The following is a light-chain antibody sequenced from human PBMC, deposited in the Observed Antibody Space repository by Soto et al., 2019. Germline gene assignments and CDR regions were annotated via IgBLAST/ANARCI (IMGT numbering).Light chain of an antibody. CDR1: QSVSSY. V-gene: IGKV3-11*01. J-gene: IGKJ1*01. Sequence: EIVLTQSPATLSSSMGERANLSCRASQSVSSYLAWYQQKPGQAPRLLIYDASNRATGIPARFSGSGSGTDFTLTISSLEPEDFAVYYCQQRSNFSQTFGQGTKVDIK. CDR3: QQRSNFSQT. CDR2: DAS.